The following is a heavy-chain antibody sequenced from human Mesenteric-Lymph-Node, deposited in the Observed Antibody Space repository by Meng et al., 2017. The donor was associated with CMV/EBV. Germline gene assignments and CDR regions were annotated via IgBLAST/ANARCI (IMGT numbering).Heavy chain of an antibody. Sequence: GESLKISCAASGFTFSSYEMNWVRQAPGKGLEWVSYISSSGSTIYYADSVKGRFTISRDNAKNSLYLQMNSLRAEDTAVYYCARERRERWLQYPHDAFDIWGQGTMVTVSS. V-gene: IGHV3-48*03. CDR3: ARERRERWLQYPHDAFDI. D-gene: IGHD5-24*01. J-gene: IGHJ3*02. CDR1: GFTFSSYE. CDR2: ISSSGSTI.